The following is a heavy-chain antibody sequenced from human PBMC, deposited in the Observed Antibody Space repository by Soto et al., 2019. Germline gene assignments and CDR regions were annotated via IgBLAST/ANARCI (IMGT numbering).Heavy chain of an antibody. CDR3: ARGRITIFGVTRDWFDP. CDR1: GYTFTIYA. V-gene: IGHV1-3*01. Sequence: QVQLVQSGAEVKKPGASVKVSCKASGYTFTIYAMHWVRQAPGQRLEWMGWINAGNGNTKYSQKFQGRVTITRDTSASTAYMELSSLRSEDTAVYYCARGRITIFGVTRDWFDPWGQGTLVTVSP. CDR2: INAGNGNT. D-gene: IGHD3-3*01. J-gene: IGHJ5*02.